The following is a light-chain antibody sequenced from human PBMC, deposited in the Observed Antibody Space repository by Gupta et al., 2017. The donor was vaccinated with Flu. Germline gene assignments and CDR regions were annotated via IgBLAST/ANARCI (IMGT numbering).Light chain of an antibody. CDR2: KIS. CDR3: LRHNFFPWM. CDR1: LDNNDD. Sequence: DIQMTPSPSSLSASVGDRVTISCRASLDNNDDFDWYQHKPGEAPRRLIYKISNLQNGVPSRFSGSGSGTEFTLTITSLQPEDFATYYCLRHNFFPWMFGQGTKVEIK. J-gene: IGKJ1*01. V-gene: IGKV1-17*01.